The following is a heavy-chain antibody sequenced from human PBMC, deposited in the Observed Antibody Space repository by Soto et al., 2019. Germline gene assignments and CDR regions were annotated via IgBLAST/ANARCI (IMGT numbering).Heavy chain of an antibody. CDR1: GGTFRSYD. Sequence: QVQLVQSGAEVKKPGSSVKVSCKASGGTFRSYDISWVRQAPGQGPEWMGGIIPIIGTANYAQKFQGRVTITADESRSTAYMELSSLRSEDTAVYYCARGGGSNSYYYYGMDVWGQGPTVTVSS. J-gene: IGHJ6*02. V-gene: IGHV1-69*01. D-gene: IGHD4-4*01. CDR3: ARGGGSNSYYYYGMDV. CDR2: IIPIIGTA.